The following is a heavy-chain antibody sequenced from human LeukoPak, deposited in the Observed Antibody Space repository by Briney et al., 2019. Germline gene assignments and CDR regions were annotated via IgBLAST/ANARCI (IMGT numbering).Heavy chain of an antibody. D-gene: IGHD7-27*01. J-gene: IGHJ6*02. CDR2: IWYDGSNK. V-gene: IGHV3-33*01. Sequence: GGSLRLSCAASGFTFSSYGMHWVRQAPGKGLERVAVIWYDGSNKYYADSVKGRFTISRDNSKNTLYLQMNSLRAEDTAVYYCARQSGLTGPYYYYGMDVWGQGTTVTVSS. CDR3: ARQSGLTGPYYYYGMDV. CDR1: GFTFSSYG.